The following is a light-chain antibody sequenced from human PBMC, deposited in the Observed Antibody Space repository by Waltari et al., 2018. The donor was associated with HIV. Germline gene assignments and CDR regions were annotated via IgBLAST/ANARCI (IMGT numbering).Light chain of an antibody. CDR3: ATWDDSLNAWV. J-gene: IGLJ3*02. CDR2: SYG. CDR1: SSTIGSNT. V-gene: IGLV1-44*01. Sequence: QSVLNQSPSASGTPGQRVIISCSGSSSTIGSNTVTWYQQFPGTAPTLLIYSYGQRPSGVPERFSGSKSATSASLAISGLRSEDEADYYCATWDDSLNAWVFGGGTKLTVL.